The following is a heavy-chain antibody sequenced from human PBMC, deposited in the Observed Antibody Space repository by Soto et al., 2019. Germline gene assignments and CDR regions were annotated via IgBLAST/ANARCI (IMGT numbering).Heavy chain of an antibody. V-gene: IGHV4-61*01. CDR3: ARGRRAYCSSTSCWVTATYYYGMDV. Sequence: PSETLSLTCTVSGGSVSSGSYYWSWIRQPQGKGLEWIGYIYYSGSTNYNPSLKSRVTTSVDTSKNQFSLKLSSVTAADTAVYYCARGRRAYCSSTSCWVTATYYYGMDVWGEGTTVTVSS. D-gene: IGHD2-2*01. CDR1: GGSVSSGSYY. CDR2: IYYSGST. J-gene: IGHJ6*04.